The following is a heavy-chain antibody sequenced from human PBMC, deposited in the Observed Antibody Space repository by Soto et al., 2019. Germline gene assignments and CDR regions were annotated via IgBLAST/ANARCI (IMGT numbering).Heavy chain of an antibody. J-gene: IGHJ6*02. CDR1: GFSLSTSGVG. CDR3: AHWGNLGYYYYGMDV. V-gene: IGHV2-5*02. Sequence: QITLKESGPTLVKPTQTLTLTCTFSGFSLSTSGVGVGWIRQPPGKALEWLALIYGDDDKRYSPSLKSRLTITNDTSKNQVVLTMTNMDPVDTATYYSAHWGNLGYYYYGMDVWGQGTTLTVSS. CDR2: IYGDDDK. D-gene: IGHD7-27*01.